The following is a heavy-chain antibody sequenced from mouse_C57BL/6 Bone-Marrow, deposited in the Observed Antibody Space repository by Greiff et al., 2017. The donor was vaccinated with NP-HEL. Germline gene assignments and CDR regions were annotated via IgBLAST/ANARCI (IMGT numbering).Heavy chain of an antibody. D-gene: IGHD2-2*01. V-gene: IGHV5-15*01. Sequence: DVKLVESGGGLVQPGGSLKLSCAASGFTFSDYGMAWVRQAPRKGPEWVAFISNLAYSIYYADTVTGRFTISRENAKNTLYLEMSSLRSEDTAMYYCARKVYYGYDGGYWYFDVWGTGTTVTGSS. CDR3: ARKVYYGYDGGYWYFDV. J-gene: IGHJ1*03. CDR2: ISNLAYSI. CDR1: GFTFSDYG.